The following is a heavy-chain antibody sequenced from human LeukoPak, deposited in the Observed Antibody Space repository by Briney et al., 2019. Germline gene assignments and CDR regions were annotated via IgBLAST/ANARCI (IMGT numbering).Heavy chain of an antibody. D-gene: IGHD2-8*02. Sequence: ASVKVSCKASGYSFTTYGVIWVRQAPGQGLEWVGWISPYNGNTNYAQKLQGRVTMTTDTSTSTAFMELRSLRSEDTAVYYCGRTNRERPGTGDPWGQGTLVTVSS. CDR2: ISPYNGNT. V-gene: IGHV1-18*01. CDR1: GYSFTTYG. J-gene: IGHJ5*02. CDR3: GRTNRERPGTGDP.